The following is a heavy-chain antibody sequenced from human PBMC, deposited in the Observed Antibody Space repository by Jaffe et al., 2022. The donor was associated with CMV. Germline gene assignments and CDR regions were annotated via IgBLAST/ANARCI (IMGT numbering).Heavy chain of an antibody. CDR1: GGSISSYY. CDR3: ASTPLGWDIAVAVDFDY. D-gene: IGHD6-19*01. CDR2: IYYSGST. J-gene: IGHJ4*02. Sequence: QVQLQESGPGLVKPSETLSLTCTVSGGSISSYYWSWIRQPPGKGLEWIGYIYYSGSTNYNPSLKSRVTISVDTSKNQFSLKLSSVTAADTAVYYCASTPLGWDIAVAVDFDYWGQGTLVTVSS. V-gene: IGHV4-59*01.